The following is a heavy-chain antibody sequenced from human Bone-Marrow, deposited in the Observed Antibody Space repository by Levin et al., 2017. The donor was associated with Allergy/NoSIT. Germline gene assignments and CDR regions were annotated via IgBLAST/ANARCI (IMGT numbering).Heavy chain of an antibody. CDR2: VSGSGDTT. J-gene: IGHJ4*02. V-gene: IGHV3-23*01. CDR1: GFSFSTYA. CDR3: AKDYVGRVPDYFDD. Sequence: GGSLRLSCAASGFSFSTYAMAWVRQAPGRGLEWVSGVSGSGDTTYYADSVKGRFTISRDNSKNTLYLEMNSLRDEDTALYYCAKDYVGRVPDYFDDWGQGTLVTVSS. D-gene: IGHD1-26*01.